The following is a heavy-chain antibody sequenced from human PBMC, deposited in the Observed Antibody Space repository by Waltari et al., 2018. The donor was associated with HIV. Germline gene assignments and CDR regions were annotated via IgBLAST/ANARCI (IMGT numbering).Heavy chain of an antibody. CDR2: IYYSGST. CDR3: ARESITIFGVVNE. V-gene: IGHV4-61*01. J-gene: IGHJ4*02. Sequence: QVQLQESGPGLVKPSETLSLTCTVSGGSVSSGNYYWSWIRQPPGKGLEWIGYIYYSGSTNYNPSLKSRVTISVDTSKNQFSLKLSSVTAADTAVYYCARESITIFGVVNEWGQGTLVTVSS. D-gene: IGHD3-3*01. CDR1: GGSVSSGNYY.